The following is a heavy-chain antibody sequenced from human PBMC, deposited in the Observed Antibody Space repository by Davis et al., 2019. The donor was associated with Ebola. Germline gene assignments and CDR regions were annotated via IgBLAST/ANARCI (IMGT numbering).Heavy chain of an antibody. D-gene: IGHD5-18*01. CDR2: INHSGST. J-gene: IGHJ4*02. V-gene: IGHV4-34*01. CDR1: GGSFSGYY. Sequence: GSLRLSCAVYGGSFSGYYWSWIRQPPGKGLEWIGEINHSGSTNYNPSLKSRVTISVDKSKSQFSLKLSSVTAADTAVYYCARGRRYSYGPPRYWGQGTLVTVSS. CDR3: ARGRRYSYGPPRY.